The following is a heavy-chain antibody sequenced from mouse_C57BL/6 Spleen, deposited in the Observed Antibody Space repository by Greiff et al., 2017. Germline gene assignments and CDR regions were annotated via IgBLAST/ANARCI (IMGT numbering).Heavy chain of an antibody. CDR1: GYTFTDYN. J-gene: IGHJ2*01. CDR2: INPNNGGT. D-gene: IGHD1-1*01. CDR3: ARTITTVPFDY. V-gene: IGHV1-22*01. Sequence: EVKVVESGPELVKPGASVKMSCKASGYTFTDYNMHWVKQSHGKSLEWIGYINPNNGGTSYNQKFKGKATLTVNKSSSTAYMELRSLTSEDSAVYYCARTITTVPFDYWGQGTTLTVSS.